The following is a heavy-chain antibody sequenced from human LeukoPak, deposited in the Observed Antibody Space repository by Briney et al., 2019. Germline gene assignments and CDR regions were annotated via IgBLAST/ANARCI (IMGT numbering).Heavy chain of an antibody. D-gene: IGHD3-22*01. Sequence: GGSLRLSCAASGFTFSDYYMSWIRQAPGKGLEWVSYISSSGSTIYYADSVKGRFTISRDNSKNTLYLQMNSLRAEDTAVYYCAKDNDSSGYHYQDLDYWGQGTLVTVSS. CDR2: ISSSGSTI. CDR3: AKDNDSSGYHYQDLDY. V-gene: IGHV3-11*01. CDR1: GFTFSDYY. J-gene: IGHJ4*02.